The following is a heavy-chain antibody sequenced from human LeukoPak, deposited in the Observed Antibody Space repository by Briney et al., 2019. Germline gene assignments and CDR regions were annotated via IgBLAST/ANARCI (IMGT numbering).Heavy chain of an antibody. CDR3: ARDLVLWFGELPLDY. CDR1: GFTFSSYS. CDR2: ISSSSSTI. Sequence: PGGSLRLSCAASGFTFSSYSMNWVRQAPGKGLEWVSYISSSSSTIYYADSVKGRFTISRDNAKNSLYLQMNSLRDEDTAVYYCARDLVLWFGELPLDYWGQGTLVTVSS. D-gene: IGHD3-10*01. J-gene: IGHJ4*02. V-gene: IGHV3-48*02.